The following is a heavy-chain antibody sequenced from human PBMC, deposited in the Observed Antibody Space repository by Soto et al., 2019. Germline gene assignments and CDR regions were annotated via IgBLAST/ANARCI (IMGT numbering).Heavy chain of an antibody. J-gene: IGHJ4*02. V-gene: IGHV3-30-3*01. CDR2: ISYDGSNK. CDR1: GFTFSSYA. CDR3: ARVPSSSGRAHFDY. Sequence: QVQLVESGGGVVQPGRSLRLSCAASGFTFSSYAMHWVRQAPGKGLEWVAVISYDGSNKYYADSVKGRFTISRDNSTHTLYLQMNSLRAEDTAVYYCARVPSSSGRAHFDYWGQGTLVTVSS. D-gene: IGHD2-15*01.